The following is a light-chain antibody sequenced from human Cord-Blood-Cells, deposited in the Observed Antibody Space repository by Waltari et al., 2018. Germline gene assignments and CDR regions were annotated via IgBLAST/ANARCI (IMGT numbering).Light chain of an antibody. CDR3: QQRSNCPIT. V-gene: IGKV3-11*01. J-gene: IGKJ5*01. Sequence: EIVLTQSPATLSLSPGERATLSCRASQGVSSYLAWYQQKPGQAPRLLIYDASNRATGIPARFSGSGSGTDFTLTISSLEPEDFAVYYCQQRSNCPITFGQGTRLEIK. CDR2: DAS. CDR1: QGVSSY.